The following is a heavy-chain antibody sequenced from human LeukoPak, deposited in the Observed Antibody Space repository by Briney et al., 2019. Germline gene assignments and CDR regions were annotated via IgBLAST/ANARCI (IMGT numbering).Heavy chain of an antibody. CDR3: AKAGIIAADFNYYFDY. Sequence: GGSLRLSCAASGFTFSIYAMTWVRQAPGKGLEWVSAVSGSGGSTYYADSVTGRFTISRDNSKNTLYLQMNSLRAEDTAAYFCAKAGIIAADFNYYFDYWGQGTLVTVSS. J-gene: IGHJ4*02. V-gene: IGHV3-23*01. CDR2: VSGSGGST. D-gene: IGHD6-13*01. CDR1: GFTFSIYA.